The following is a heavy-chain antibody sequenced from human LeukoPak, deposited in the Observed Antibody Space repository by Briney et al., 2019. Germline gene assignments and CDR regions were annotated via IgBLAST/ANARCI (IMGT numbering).Heavy chain of an antibody. V-gene: IGHV4-39*01. D-gene: IGHD2-15*01. CDR3: ARQAGYCSGGSCFPNFDY. CDR2: IYYSGST. CDR1: GGSISSSSYY. Sequence: SETLSLTYTVSGGSISSSSYYWGCIRQPPGKGLEWIGSIYYSGSTYYNPSLKSLVTISVDTSKNQFSLKLSSVTAADTAVYYCARQAGYCSGGSCFPNFDYWGQGTLVTVSS. J-gene: IGHJ4*02.